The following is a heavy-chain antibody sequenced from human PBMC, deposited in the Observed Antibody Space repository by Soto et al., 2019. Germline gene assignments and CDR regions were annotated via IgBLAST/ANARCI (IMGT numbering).Heavy chain of an antibody. J-gene: IGHJ4*02. CDR3: ARDGGFAEN. D-gene: IGHD2-15*01. V-gene: IGHV1-3*01. CDR1: GYTFSS. Sequence: QVQLLQSGAEVKKPGASVKVSCKASGYTFSSMHWVRQAPGQRLEWMGWINAGNGDTAYSQKFQGRVTITRDTSANTAYLELSSLRSEDTAVYYCARDGGFAENWGQGTLVTLSS. CDR2: INAGNGDT.